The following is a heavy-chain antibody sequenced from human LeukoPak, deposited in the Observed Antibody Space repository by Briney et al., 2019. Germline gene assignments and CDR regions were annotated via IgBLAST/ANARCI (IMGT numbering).Heavy chain of an antibody. D-gene: IGHD3-22*01. CDR1: GGSISNYY. Sequence: SETLSLTCIVSGGSISNYYWTWIRQLPGKGLEWIGYIYYSGSTKYNPSLKSRLTISVDTSKNQFSLRLSSVTAADTAVYYCARDRDSSGYLNWFDPWGQGTLVTVSS. CDR2: IYYSGST. J-gene: IGHJ5*02. V-gene: IGHV4-59*01. CDR3: ARDRDSSGYLNWFDP.